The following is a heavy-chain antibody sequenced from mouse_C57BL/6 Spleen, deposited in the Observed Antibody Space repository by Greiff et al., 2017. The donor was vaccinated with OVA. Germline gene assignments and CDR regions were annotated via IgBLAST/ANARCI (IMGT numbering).Heavy chain of an antibody. CDR1: GFSLTSYG. CDR2: IWSDGST. D-gene: IGHD4-1*01. CDR3: ARHLLGLYWYFDV. J-gene: IGHJ1*03. V-gene: IGHV2-6-1*01. Sequence: VKLMESGPGLVAPSQSLSITCTVSGFSLTSYGVHWVRQPPGKGLEWLVVIWSDGSTTYNSALKSRLSISKDNSKSQVFLKMNSLQTDDTAMYYCARHLLGLYWYFDVWGTGTTVTVSS.